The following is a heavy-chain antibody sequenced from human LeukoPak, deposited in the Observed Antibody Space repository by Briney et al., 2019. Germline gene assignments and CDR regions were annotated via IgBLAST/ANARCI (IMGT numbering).Heavy chain of an antibody. CDR3: ARGPNTMVRGVHLGPPPFDY. Sequence: SETLSLTCTVSGGSISSSSYYWGWIRQPPGKGLEWIGSIYYSGSTYYNPSLKSRVTISVDTSKNQFSLKLSSVTAADTAVYYCARGPNTMVRGVHLGPPPFDYWGQGTLVTVSS. CDR2: IYYSGST. CDR1: GGSISSSSYY. J-gene: IGHJ4*02. V-gene: IGHV4-39*01. D-gene: IGHD3-10*01.